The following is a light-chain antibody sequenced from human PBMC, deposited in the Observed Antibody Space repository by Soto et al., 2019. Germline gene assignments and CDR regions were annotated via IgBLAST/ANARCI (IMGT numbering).Light chain of an antibody. CDR3: QQYDNWPRT. Sequence: EIVMTQSPATLSVSPGERATLSCRASQSVSSNLAWYQQKPGQAPRLPIYGASTRATGIPARFSGSGSGTEFTLTISGLQSDYFAVYYCQQYDNWPRTFVQGTKLDIK. CDR2: GAS. J-gene: IGKJ1*01. CDR1: QSVSSN. V-gene: IGKV3-15*01.